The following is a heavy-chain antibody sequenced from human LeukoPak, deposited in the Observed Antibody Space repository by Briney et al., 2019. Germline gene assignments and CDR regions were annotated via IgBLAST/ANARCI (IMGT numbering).Heavy chain of an antibody. J-gene: IGHJ4*02. CDR2: IYSSGST. V-gene: IGHV4-4*07. D-gene: IGHD4-23*01. CDR3: ARGGKATVVTM. CDR1: GGSINSYY. Sequence: PSETLSLTCTVSGGSINSYYWSWIRQPAGKGLEWIGRIYSSGSTNYNPPLKSRVSMSVDTSKNQFSLKLTSVTAADTAVYYCARGGKATVVTMWGQEILVTVSS.